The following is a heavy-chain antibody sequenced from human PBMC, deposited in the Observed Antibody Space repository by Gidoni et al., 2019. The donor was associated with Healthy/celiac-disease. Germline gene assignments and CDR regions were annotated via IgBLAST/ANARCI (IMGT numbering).Heavy chain of an antibody. J-gene: IGHJ5*02. Sequence: EVQLVESGGGLVKPGGSLRLSCAASGFHFSSYSMNWVRQAPGKGLEWVSSISSSRSYIYYADSVKGRFTISRDNAKNSLYLQMNSLRAEDTAVYYCARGLPLVAAAGMAWFDPWGQGTLVTVSS. D-gene: IGHD6-13*01. CDR1: GFHFSSYS. CDR3: ARGLPLVAAAGMAWFDP. V-gene: IGHV3-21*01. CDR2: ISSSRSYI.